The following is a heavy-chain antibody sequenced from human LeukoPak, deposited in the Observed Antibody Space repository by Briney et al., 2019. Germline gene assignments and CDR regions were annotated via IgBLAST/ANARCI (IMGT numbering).Heavy chain of an antibody. CDR3: ARGLFTTVTTPNNWFDP. CDR2: IYHSGST. D-gene: IGHD4-17*01. CDR1: GGSISSGGYS. Sequence: SETPSLTCAVSGGSISSGGYSWSWIRQPPGKGLEWIGYIYHSGSTYYNPSLKSRVTISVDRSKNQFSLKLSSVTAADTAVYYCARGLFTTVTTPNNWFDPWGQGTLVTVSS. J-gene: IGHJ5*02. V-gene: IGHV4-30-2*01.